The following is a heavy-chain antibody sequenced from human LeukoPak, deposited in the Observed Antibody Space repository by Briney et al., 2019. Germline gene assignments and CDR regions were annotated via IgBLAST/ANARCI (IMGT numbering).Heavy chain of an antibody. D-gene: IGHD5-18*01. CDR1: GFTFSSYA. V-gene: IGHV3-23*01. Sequence: GGSLRLSCAASGFTFSSYAMSWVRQAPGKGLEWVSAISGSGGSTYYADSVKGRFTISRDNSKNTLYLQMISLRAEDTAVYYCAKDIAQGYTFGSIEQDYWGQGTLVTVSS. CDR3: AKDIAQGYTFGSIEQDY. CDR2: ISGSGGST. J-gene: IGHJ4*02.